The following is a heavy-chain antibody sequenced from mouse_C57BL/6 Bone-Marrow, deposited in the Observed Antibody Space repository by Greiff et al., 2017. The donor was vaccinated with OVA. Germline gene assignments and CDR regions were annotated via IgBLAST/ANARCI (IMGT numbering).Heavy chain of an antibody. CDR1: GFTFSSYA. D-gene: IGHD1-1*01. Sequence: EVHLVESGGGLVKPGGSLKLSCAASGFTFSSYAMSWVRQTPEKRLEWVATISDGGSYTYYPDNVKGRFTISRDNAKNNLYLQMSHLKSEDTAMYYCARSSTTVVATELGGGYFDYWGQGTTLTVSS. J-gene: IGHJ2*01. CDR2: ISDGGSYT. V-gene: IGHV5-4*01. CDR3: ARSSTTVVATELGGGYFDY.